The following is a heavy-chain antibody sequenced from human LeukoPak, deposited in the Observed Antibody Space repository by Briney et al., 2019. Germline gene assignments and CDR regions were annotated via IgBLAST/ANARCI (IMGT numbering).Heavy chain of an antibody. CDR3: ARHGPYLGRLGWFDP. D-gene: IGHD1-26*01. CDR2: IYHSGST. J-gene: IGHJ5*02. V-gene: IGHV4-59*08. Sequence: SETLSLTCTVSSGSISSYYWSWIRQPPGKGLEWVGYIYHSGSTNYNPSLKSRVTISVDTSKNQFSLKLSSVTAADTAVYYCARHGPYLGRLGWFDPWGQGTLVTVSS. CDR1: SGSISSYY.